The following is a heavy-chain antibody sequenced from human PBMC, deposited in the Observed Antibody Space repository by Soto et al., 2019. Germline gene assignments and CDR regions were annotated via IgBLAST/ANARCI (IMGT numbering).Heavy chain of an antibody. CDR3: ARGSFGARNFLGYMDV. CDR1: GFSFNNYD. V-gene: IGHV3-13*05. Sequence: EVQLVESGGGLVQPGGSLRLSCAASGFSFNNYDMHWVRQVAGKGLEWVSAIGFAGDPFYTDSVKGRFTISRENAKDSLFLQMNNLRGGDTAVYYCARGSFGARNFLGYMDVWGRGTTVAVSS. J-gene: IGHJ6*03. D-gene: IGHD2-15*01. CDR2: IGFAGDP.